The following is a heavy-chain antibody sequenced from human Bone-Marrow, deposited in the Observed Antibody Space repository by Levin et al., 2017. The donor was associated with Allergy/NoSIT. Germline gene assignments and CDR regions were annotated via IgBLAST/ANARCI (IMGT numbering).Heavy chain of an antibody. V-gene: IGHV3-21*01. CDR1: GFTFTSYS. J-gene: IGHJ6*02. CDR2: ISSSSTYI. CDR3: ASTKDSSSWNSYDCGIDV. D-gene: IGHD6-13*01. Sequence: GESLKISCAASGFTFTSYSMNWVRQAPGKRLEWVSYISSSSTYIYYADSVKGRFTISRDNAKNSLYLQMDSLRAEDTAVYYCASTKDSSSWNSYDCGIDVWGQGTTVTVSS.